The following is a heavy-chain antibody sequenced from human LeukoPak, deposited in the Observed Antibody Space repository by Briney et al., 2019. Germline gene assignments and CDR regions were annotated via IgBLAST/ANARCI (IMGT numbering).Heavy chain of an antibody. Sequence: ASVKVSCKASGYTFTGYYMHWVRQAPGQGLEWMGWINPNSGGTNYAQKFQGRVTTTRDTSISTAYMELSRLRSDDTAVYYCARVYYYGSGSYYFDAFDIWGQGTMVTVSS. CDR2: INPNSGGT. CDR1: GYTFTGYY. CDR3: ARVYYYGSGSYYFDAFDI. J-gene: IGHJ3*02. V-gene: IGHV1-2*02. D-gene: IGHD3-10*01.